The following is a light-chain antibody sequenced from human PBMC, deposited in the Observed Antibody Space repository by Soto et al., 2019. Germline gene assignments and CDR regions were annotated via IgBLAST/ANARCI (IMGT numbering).Light chain of an antibody. CDR1: QSISSNS. CDR2: GAS. CDR3: QQYGSSLGT. Sequence: EIVLTQSPGTLSLSPGEGATLSCRASQSISSNSLAGYQQKPGQAPRLLIYGASGRATGIPDRFSGSGSGADFTLTISRLEPEDFAVYFCQQYGSSLGTFGQGTKVEFK. V-gene: IGKV3-20*01. J-gene: IGKJ1*01.